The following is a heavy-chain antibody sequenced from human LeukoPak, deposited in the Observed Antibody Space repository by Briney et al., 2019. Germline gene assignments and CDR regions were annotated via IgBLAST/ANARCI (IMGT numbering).Heavy chain of an antibody. Sequence: GGSLRLSCAASGFTVSSNYMSWVRQGQGKGLEWVSVIYSGGNTYYADSVKGRFTISRDNSKNTLYLQMDSLRAEDTAVYYCARMYQSYYFDCWGQGTLVTVSS. J-gene: IGHJ4*02. D-gene: IGHD2-2*01. V-gene: IGHV3-53*01. CDR2: IYSGGNT. CDR3: ARMYQSYYFDC. CDR1: GFTVSSNY.